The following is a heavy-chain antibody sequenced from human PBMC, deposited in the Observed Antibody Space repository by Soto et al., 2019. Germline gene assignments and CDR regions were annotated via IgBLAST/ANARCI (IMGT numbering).Heavy chain of an antibody. CDR2: IHYTGRT. Sequence: SATLSLTCTVSGVSINSYYWTWLRQPPGKRLEWIGYIHYTGRTNNNPSLKSRVTMSVDTSKNQFSLKLNPVTAADTAVYYFSRDLAIGGFFDPWGQGPLVTVSS. CDR1: GVSINSYY. V-gene: IGHV4-59*01. J-gene: IGHJ5*02. D-gene: IGHD3-10*01. CDR3: SRDLAIGGFFDP.